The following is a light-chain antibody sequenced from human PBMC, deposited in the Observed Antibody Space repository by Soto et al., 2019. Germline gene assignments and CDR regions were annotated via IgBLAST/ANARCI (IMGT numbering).Light chain of an antibody. CDR3: SSYTSSTTSVV. CDR1: SSDIGGHKY. V-gene: IGLV2-14*01. Sequence: QSALTQPASVSGSPGQSITISCTGTSSDIGGHKYVSWYQQHPDKAPKVLIFEVSNRPSGISNRFSGSKSGNTTSLPISGLQAEEEDDYYCSSYTSSTTSVVFGGGTKLTVL. CDR2: EVS. J-gene: IGLJ2*01.